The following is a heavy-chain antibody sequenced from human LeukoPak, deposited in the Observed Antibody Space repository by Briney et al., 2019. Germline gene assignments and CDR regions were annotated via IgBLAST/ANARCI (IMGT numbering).Heavy chain of an antibody. V-gene: IGHV3-23*01. Sequence: GGSLRLSCAASGFTFSSSAMSWVRQAPGKGLEWVSAISNNGGYTYYADSVQGRFTISRDNSKSTLCLQMNSLRAEDTAVYYCAKVTVWFGTSLFDYWGQGTLITVSS. CDR1: GFTFSSSA. CDR2: ISNNGGYT. J-gene: IGHJ4*02. CDR3: AKVTVWFGTSLFDY. D-gene: IGHD3-10*01.